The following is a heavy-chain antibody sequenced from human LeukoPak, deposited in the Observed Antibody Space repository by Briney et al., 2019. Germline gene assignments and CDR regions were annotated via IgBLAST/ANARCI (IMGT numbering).Heavy chain of an antibody. J-gene: IGHJ4*02. V-gene: IGHV4-59*08. Sequence: SETLSLTCTVSGGSISSYYWSWIRQPPGKGLEWIGYIYYSGSTNYNTSLKSRVTISVDTSKNQFSLKLSSVTAADTAVYYCARGLDIGARPGAIDYWGQGTLVTVSS. D-gene: IGHD6-6*01. CDR2: IYYSGST. CDR3: ARGLDIGARPGAIDY. CDR1: GGSISSYY.